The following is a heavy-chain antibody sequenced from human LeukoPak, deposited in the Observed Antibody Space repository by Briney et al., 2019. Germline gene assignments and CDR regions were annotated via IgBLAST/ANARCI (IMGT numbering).Heavy chain of an antibody. CDR3: ARDVVLGFCSGSGKYHS. CDR2: VIRHNGET. J-gene: IGHJ5*02. CDR1: GYTFTVNS. V-gene: IGHV1-18*01. Sequence: ASVTVSRTPSGYTFTVNSDSWGRDAPGRGCGWVAWVIRHNGETKYAQRFQGRLTLTTDTTTSTAYMELRSLKSDDTATYYCARDVVLGFCSGSGKYHSWGQGTLVTASS. D-gene: IGHD3-10*01.